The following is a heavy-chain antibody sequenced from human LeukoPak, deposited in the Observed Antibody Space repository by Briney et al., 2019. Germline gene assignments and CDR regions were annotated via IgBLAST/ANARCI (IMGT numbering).Heavy chain of an antibody. CDR3: GREVPGGTTSLDC. Sequence: GGSLRLSCAASGFTFSSYSMNWVRQAPGKGLEWVSYISTTSYTIYYADSVKGRFTISRDNAKNSLYLQMNSLRAEDTAVYYCGREVPGGTTSLDCWGQGTVVTVSP. CDR1: GFTFSSYS. V-gene: IGHV3-48*01. J-gene: IGHJ4*02. D-gene: IGHD1-7*01. CDR2: ISTTSYTI.